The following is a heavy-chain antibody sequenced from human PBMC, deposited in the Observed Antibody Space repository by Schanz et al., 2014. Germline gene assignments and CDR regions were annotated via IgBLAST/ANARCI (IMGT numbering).Heavy chain of an antibody. Sequence: EGQLLESGGGLVQPGGSLRLSCAASGFTFSSYAMSWVRQAPGKGLEWVSAISGSGGDTYYADSVKGRFTISRDNFNDIVYLQMNGLRAEDTAKYFCAKDLGTRGVGATLDYWGQGTLVTVSS. CDR2: ISGSGGDT. V-gene: IGHV3-23*01. D-gene: IGHD1-26*01. CDR1: GFTFSSYA. J-gene: IGHJ4*02. CDR3: AKDLGTRGVGATLDY.